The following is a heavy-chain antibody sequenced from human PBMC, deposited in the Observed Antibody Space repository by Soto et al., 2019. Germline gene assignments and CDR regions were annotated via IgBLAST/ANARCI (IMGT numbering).Heavy chain of an antibody. CDR3: AQSRDVGKCGECPENVQFVP. CDR1: GFTFDDYA. D-gene: IGHD2-21*01. V-gene: IGHV3-9*01. Sequence: EVQLVESGGALVQPGGSLRLSCAASGFTFDDYAMHWVRLAPGKGLEWVSGVSWHSGNIAYADSVRGRFTISRDNAKNYVLLQMNSRRGDDTALYYCAQSRDVGKCGECPENVQFVPWGRGTMVTVSS. CDR2: VSWHSGNI. J-gene: IGHJ5*02.